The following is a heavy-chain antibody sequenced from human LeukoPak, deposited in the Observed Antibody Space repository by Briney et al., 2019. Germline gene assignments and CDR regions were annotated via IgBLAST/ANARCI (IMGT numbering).Heavy chain of an antibody. CDR3: ARPQLYDYVWGSYRSSFAFDI. Sequence: GGSVKVSCKVSGYTLTELSMHWVRQAPGKGLEWMGGFDPEDGETIYAQKFQGRVTMTRNTSISTAYMELSSLRSEDTAVYYCARPQLYDYVWGSYRSSFAFDIWGQGTMVTVSS. D-gene: IGHD3-16*02. J-gene: IGHJ3*02. CDR2: FDPEDGET. V-gene: IGHV1-24*01. CDR1: GYTLTELS.